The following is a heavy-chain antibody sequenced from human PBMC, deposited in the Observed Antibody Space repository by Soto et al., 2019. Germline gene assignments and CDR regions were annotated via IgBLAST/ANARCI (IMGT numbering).Heavy chain of an antibody. V-gene: IGHV4-34*01. Sequence: SETLSLTCAVYGGSFSGYYWSWIRQPPGKGLEWIGEINHSGSTNYNPSLKSRVTISVDTSKNQFSLKLSSVTAADTAVYYCARERRLVQNYCYYYGMDVWGQGTKVTVYS. J-gene: IGHJ6*02. CDR3: ARERRLVQNYCYYYGMDV. CDR2: INHSGST. CDR1: GGSFSGYY. D-gene: IGHD6-6*01.